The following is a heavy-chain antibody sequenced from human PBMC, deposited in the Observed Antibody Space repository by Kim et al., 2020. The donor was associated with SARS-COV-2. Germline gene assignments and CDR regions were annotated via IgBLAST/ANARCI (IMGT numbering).Heavy chain of an antibody. J-gene: IGHJ4*02. Sequence: RFTISRDNSKNTLYLQMNSLRAEDTAVYYCAKGDYYDSSGYYNQIYYFDYWGQGTLVTVSS. V-gene: IGHV3-23*01. CDR3: AKGDYYDSSGYYNQIYYFDY. D-gene: IGHD3-22*01.